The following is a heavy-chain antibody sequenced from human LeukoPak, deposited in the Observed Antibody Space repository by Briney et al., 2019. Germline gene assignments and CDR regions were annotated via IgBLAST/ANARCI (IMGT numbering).Heavy chain of an antibody. CDR3: AREQWFRFDY. CDR1: GFGVSDYY. V-gene: IGHV3-11*01. D-gene: IGHD3-22*01. CDR2: VGNSDNYI. J-gene: IGHJ4*02. Sequence: GGSLRLSCAASGFGVSDYYTTWIRQSPGKGLEWVVVVGNSDNYIDHADSVRGRFTISRDDARNSVYLQMTSLRVDDTAIYYCAREQWFRFDYWGQGVQVTVSS.